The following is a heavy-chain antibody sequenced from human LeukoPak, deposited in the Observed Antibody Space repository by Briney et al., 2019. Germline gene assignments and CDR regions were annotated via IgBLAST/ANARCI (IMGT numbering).Heavy chain of an antibody. CDR1: GGSLSGDY. CDR2: VSYTGRT. D-gene: IGHD3-22*01. V-gene: IGHV4-59*01. Sequence: SETLSLTCTVSGGSLSGDYWSWIRQPPRKRLEWIGYVSYTGRTKYNPSLQSRVTISIDTSKSQFSLKLTSVTSADTAVYSCARLLDNDISGDPDTFDVWGQGTTVIVSS. J-gene: IGHJ3*01. CDR3: ARLLDNDISGDPDTFDV.